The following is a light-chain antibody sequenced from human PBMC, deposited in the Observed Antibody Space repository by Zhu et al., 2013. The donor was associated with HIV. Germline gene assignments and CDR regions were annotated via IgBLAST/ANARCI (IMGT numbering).Light chain of an antibody. V-gene: IGLV3-21*03. CDR3: QVWDSSSDHV. CDR2: DDS. J-gene: IGLJ1*01. CDR1: NIGSKS. Sequence: SYVLTQPPSVSVAPGKTARINCGGNNIGSKSVHWYQQKPGQAPVLVVFDDSDRPSGIPKRFSGSNSGNTATLTISRVEAGDEADYYCQVWDSSSDHVFGTGTKVTVL.